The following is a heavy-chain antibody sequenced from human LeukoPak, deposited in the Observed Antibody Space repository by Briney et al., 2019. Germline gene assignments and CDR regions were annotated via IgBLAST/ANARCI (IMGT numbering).Heavy chain of an antibody. V-gene: IGHV1-69*13. CDR1: GGTFSSYA. D-gene: IGHD2-15*01. CDR2: IIPIFGTA. J-gene: IGHJ5*02. CDR3: ARVGARVPKPQIGVVVVAATPRWFDP. Sequence: SVKVSCKASGGTFSSYAISWVRQAPGQGLEWMGGIIPIFGTANYAQKFQGRVTITADESTSTAYMELSSLRSEDTAVYYCARVGARVPKPQIGVVVVAATPRWFDPWGQGTLVTVSS.